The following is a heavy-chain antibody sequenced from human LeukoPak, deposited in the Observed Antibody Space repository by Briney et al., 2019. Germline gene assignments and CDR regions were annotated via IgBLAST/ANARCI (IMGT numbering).Heavy chain of an antibody. Sequence: GASVKVSCKASGGTFSSYAISWVRQAPGQGLEWMGGIIPIFGTANYAQKFQGRITMTTDTSTNTAYMELRSLRSDDTAVYYCARDAEGTSDYWGQGTLVTVSS. V-gene: IGHV1-69*05. J-gene: IGHJ4*02. CDR2: IIPIFGTA. D-gene: IGHD3-10*01. CDR1: GGTFSSYA. CDR3: ARDAEGTSDY.